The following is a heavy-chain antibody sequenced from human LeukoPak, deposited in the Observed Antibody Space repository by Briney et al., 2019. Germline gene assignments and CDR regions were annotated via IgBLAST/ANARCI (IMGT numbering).Heavy chain of an antibody. Sequence: PGRSLRLSCAASGFTVSTYGMSWGRQAPGKRLERGSVISGGGDYTYYADSVKGRSTISRDNSKNTVYLPMTHLRAEDTAVYYCAKAPVTTCSGEYCYLFDYWSEGNLVTVSS. CDR3: AKAPVTTCSGEYCYLFDY. CDR2: ISGGGDYT. J-gene: IGHJ4*02. D-gene: IGHD2-15*01. V-gene: IGHV3-23*01. CDR1: GFTVSTYG.